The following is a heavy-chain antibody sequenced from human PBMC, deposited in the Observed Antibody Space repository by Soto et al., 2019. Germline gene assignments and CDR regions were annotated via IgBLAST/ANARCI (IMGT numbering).Heavy chain of an antibody. CDR3: ARNYYLDL. J-gene: IGHJ4*02. CDR1: GDSVSSNNAA. V-gene: IGHV6-1*01. CDR2: AYYRSKWYI. Sequence: PSQTLSLTCAISGDSVSSNNAAWNWIRQSPSRGLEWLGRAYYRSKWYIDYAISVKSRITINSDTSKNQLSLQLNSVTPEDTAVYYCARNYYLDLWGQGTLVTVSS.